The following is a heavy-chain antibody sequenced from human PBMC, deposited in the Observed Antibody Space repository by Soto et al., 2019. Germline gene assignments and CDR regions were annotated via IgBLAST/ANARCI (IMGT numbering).Heavy chain of an antibody. CDR2: IWYDGSNK. J-gene: IGHJ3*02. Sequence: GGSLRLSCAASGFTFSSYGMHWVRQAPGKGLEWVAVIWYDGSNKYYADSVKGRFTISRDNSKNTLYLQMNSLRAEDTAVYYCARDRTAPEYSSSWSAFDIWGQGTMVTVSS. V-gene: IGHV3-33*01. D-gene: IGHD6-13*01. CDR3: ARDRTAPEYSSSWSAFDI. CDR1: GFTFSSYG.